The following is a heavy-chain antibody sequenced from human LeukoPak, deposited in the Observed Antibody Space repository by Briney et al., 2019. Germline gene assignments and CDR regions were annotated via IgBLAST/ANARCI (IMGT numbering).Heavy chain of an antibody. Sequence: SETLSLTCTVSGGSISSSGYYWSWIRQPPGKGLEWIGYIYYSGSTNYNPSLKSRVTISVDTSKNQFSLKLSSVTAADTAVYYCARGLRYFDWLFDYWGQGTLVTVSS. CDR3: ARGLRYFDWLFDY. J-gene: IGHJ4*02. CDR2: IYYSGST. D-gene: IGHD3-9*01. V-gene: IGHV4-61*08. CDR1: GGSISSSGYY.